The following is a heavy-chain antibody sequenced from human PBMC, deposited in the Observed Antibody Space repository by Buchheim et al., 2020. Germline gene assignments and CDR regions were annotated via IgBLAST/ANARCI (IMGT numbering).Heavy chain of an antibody. V-gene: IGHV3-48*01. CDR2: ISGDATTA. CDR3: ARDGAPNWGVLDS. D-gene: IGHD7-27*01. CDR1: GFTFSSYS. Sequence: EVQLVESGGDLVQPGGSLRLSCAASGFTFSSYSMNWVRRTPGKGLECVSYISGDATTAFYADPVKGRFTISRDNARNSLFLQMNSLRPEDTAVYYCARDGAPNWGVLDSWGQGTL. J-gene: IGHJ4*02.